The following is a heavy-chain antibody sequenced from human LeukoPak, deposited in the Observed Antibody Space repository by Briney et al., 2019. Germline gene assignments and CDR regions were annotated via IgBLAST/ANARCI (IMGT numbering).Heavy chain of an antibody. J-gene: IGHJ6*02. D-gene: IGHD3-3*01. Sequence: GTSLRLSCAASGFSFDDYVMHWVRQAPGKGLEWVSGISWNSGSIGSADSVKGRFTTSRDNAKNSLYLQMNSLRDEDTAVYFCARESHYDYWSGYYSDAGMDVWGQGTTVTVSS. CDR3: ARESHYDYWSGYYSDAGMDV. V-gene: IGHV3-9*01. CDR2: ISWNSGSI. CDR1: GFSFDDYV.